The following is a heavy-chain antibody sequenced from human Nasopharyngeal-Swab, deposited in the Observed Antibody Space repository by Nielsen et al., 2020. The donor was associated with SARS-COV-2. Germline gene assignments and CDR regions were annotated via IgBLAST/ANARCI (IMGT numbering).Heavy chain of an antibody. D-gene: IGHD1-1*01. J-gene: IGHJ4*02. CDR1: GFTFSSYA. CDR3: ARNSQSNDLDY. Sequence: GESLKISCAASGFTFSSYAMHWVRQAPGKGLEWVAVISYDGSNKYYADSVKGRFTISRDNSKNTLYLQMNSLRAEDTAVYYCARNSQSNDLDYWGQGTLVTVSS. V-gene: IGHV3-30-3*01. CDR2: ISYDGSNK.